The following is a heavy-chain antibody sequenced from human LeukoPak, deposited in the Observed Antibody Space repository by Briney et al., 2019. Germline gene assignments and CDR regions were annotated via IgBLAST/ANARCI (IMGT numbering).Heavy chain of an antibody. CDR2: IYHTGST. CDR1: GHSISSGYY. D-gene: IGHD4-17*01. Sequence: SETLSLTCAVTGHSISSGYYWGWIRQPPGKGLEWIGVIYHTGSTYYNPSLKTRVTISIDTSKNQFSLRLNSVTAADTAAYYCARHAGYGDYNSFDYWGQGTLVTVSS. CDR3: ARHAGYGDYNSFDY. V-gene: IGHV4-38-2*01. J-gene: IGHJ4*02.